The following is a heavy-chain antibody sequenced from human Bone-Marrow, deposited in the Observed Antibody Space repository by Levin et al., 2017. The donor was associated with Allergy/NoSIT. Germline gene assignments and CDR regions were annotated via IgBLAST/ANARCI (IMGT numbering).Heavy chain of an antibody. CDR3: VRGRMKYYYYYMAV. CDR1: GYTFTNYP. CDR2: INTNTGNP. V-gene: IGHV7-4-1*02. J-gene: IGHJ6*03. D-gene: IGHD2-8*01. Sequence: ASVKVSCKASGYTFTNYPMNWVRQAPGQGLEWMGWINTNTGNPTYAQGFTGRFVFSFDTSVSTAYLQISSLRAEDTAVYYCVRGRMKYYYYYMAVWGKGTTVTVSS.